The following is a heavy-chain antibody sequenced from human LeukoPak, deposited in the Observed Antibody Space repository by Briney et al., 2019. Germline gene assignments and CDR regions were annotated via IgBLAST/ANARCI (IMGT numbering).Heavy chain of an antibody. V-gene: IGHV4-59*01. Sequence: SETLSLTCTVSGGSISSYYWSWIRQPPGKGLEWIGYIYYSGSTNYNPSLKSRVTISVDTSKNQFSLKLSSVTAADTAVYYCARAGSGSYFSYWFDRWGQGTLVTVSS. D-gene: IGHD1-26*01. CDR1: GGSISSYY. CDR3: ARAGSGSYFSYWFDR. J-gene: IGHJ5*02. CDR2: IYYSGST.